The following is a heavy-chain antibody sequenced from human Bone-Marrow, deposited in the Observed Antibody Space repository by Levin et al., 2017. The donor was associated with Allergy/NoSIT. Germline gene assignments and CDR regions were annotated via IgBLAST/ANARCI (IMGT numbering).Heavy chain of an antibody. V-gene: IGHV3-48*01. CDR2: ISSSSSAI. Sequence: GGSLRLSCAASRFSFSSYSMNWVRQAPGKGLEWVSYISSSSSAIYYADSVKGRFTISRDNANNSLFLQMNSLRAEDTAGYYCSSWSYCSSTRCFTNYYGLDVWGQGTTVTVSS. J-gene: IGHJ6*02. D-gene: IGHD2-2*02. CDR1: RFSFSSYS. CDR3: SSWSYCSSTRCFTNYYGLDV.